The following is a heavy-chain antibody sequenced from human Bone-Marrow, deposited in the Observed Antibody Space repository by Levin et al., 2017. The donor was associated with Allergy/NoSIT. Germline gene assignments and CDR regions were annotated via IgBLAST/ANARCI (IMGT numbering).Heavy chain of an antibody. V-gene: IGHV3-15*01. D-gene: IGHD6-13*01. J-gene: IGHJ4*02. Sequence: GESLKISCVGSGFTFTNAWMSWVRQAPGKGLEWVGRIKNEASGGATDYAAPVKGRFTISRDDSENTIFLHMDRLKSEDTAVYFCATDQLFLSGSWSFFDYWGQGALVTVSS. CDR3: ATDQLFLSGSWSFFDY. CDR2: IKNEASGGAT. CDR1: GFTFTNAW.